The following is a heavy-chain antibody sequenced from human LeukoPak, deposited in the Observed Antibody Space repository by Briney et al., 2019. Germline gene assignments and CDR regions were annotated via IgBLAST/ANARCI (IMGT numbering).Heavy chain of an antibody. Sequence: PGGSLRLSCAASGFTFSGYWMSWVRQAPGKGLEWVANIRQDGSEKYYVDSVKGRFTISRDNAKNSLYLQMSSLRVEDTAVYYRARESVQLWLYVFDYWGQGSLVTVSS. CDR1: GFTFSGYW. CDR2: IRQDGSEK. V-gene: IGHV3-7*05. D-gene: IGHD5-18*01. J-gene: IGHJ4*02. CDR3: ARESVQLWLYVFDY.